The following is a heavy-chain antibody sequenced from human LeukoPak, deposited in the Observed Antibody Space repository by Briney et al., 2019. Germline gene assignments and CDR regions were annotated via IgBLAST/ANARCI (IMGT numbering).Heavy chain of an antibody. CDR2: ISWDGGAT. J-gene: IGHJ4*02. CDR3: TKVARNSSWPYFDS. CDR1: RFTFDDYS. V-gene: IGHV3-43*01. Sequence: GGSLRLSCAASRFTFDDYSIHWVRQPPGKGLEWISLISWDGGATYYADSVKGRFTVSRDKSKNSLFLQMNSVITEDTAFYYCTKVARNSSWPYFDSWGQGTLVTVTS. D-gene: IGHD3-22*01.